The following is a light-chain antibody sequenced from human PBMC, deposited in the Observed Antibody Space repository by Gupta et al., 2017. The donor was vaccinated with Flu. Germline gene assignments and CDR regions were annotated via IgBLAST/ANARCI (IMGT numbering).Light chain of an antibody. CDR1: QSVSTY. J-gene: IGKJ4*01. Sequence: EIVLTQSPATLSLSPGDRAPLSCRARQSVSTYLAWYQPKPGQAPRLLIYDTSNRDTGIAARFSGSGFGKHLSLTISSREQEDFAGYYCQQRANCPSGPFGGGTKVDIK. V-gene: IGKV3-11*01. CDR2: DTS. CDR3: QQRANCPSGP.